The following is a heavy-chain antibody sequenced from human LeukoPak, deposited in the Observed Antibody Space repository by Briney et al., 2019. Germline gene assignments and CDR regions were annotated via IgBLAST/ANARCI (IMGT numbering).Heavy chain of an antibody. Sequence: SETLSLTCTVSGGSISSGGYYWGWIRQPAGKGLEWIGRIYTSGSTNYNPSLKSRVTISVDTSKNQSSLKLSSVTAADTAVYYCARDGGEHDAFDIWGQGTMVTVSS. CDR1: GGSISSGGYY. CDR2: IYTSGST. D-gene: IGHD4-23*01. J-gene: IGHJ3*02. CDR3: ARDGGEHDAFDI. V-gene: IGHV4-61*02.